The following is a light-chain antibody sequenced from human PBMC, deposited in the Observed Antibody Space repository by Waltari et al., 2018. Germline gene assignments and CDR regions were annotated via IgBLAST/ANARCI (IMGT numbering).Light chain of an antibody. CDR1: PLPNQY. J-gene: IGLJ2*01. V-gene: IGLV3-25*03. Sequence: SYQLTQPPSGSVSPGQTAQIPWSGAPLPNQYTYWYQQKPGPAPLLMIYKDTGRPSGIPERFAGSSSGTTVTLTISGVQEEDEADYYCLSAYSGGSQGVFGGGTKLTVL. CDR2: KDT. CDR3: LSAYSGGSQGV.